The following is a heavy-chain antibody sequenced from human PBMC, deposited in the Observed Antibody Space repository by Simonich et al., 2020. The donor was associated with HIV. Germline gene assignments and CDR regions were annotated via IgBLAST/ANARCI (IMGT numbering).Heavy chain of an antibody. D-gene: IGHD1-7*01. CDR3: ARVAGTRPGTNWFDP. CDR2: INTNTGHP. CDR1: GYTFTSYA. J-gene: IGHJ5*02. Sequence: QVQLVQSGPEVKKPGASVKVSCKASGYTFTSYAMNWVRQAPGQGLEWMGWINTNTGHPTYVQGCTGRFVSSLDTSVSTAYLQISSLKAEDTAVYYCARVAGTRPGTNWFDPWGQGTLVTVSS. V-gene: IGHV7-4-1*02.